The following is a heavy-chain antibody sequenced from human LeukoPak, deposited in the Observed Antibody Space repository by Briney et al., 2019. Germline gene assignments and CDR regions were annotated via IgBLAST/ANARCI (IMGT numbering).Heavy chain of an antibody. CDR3: ARDRRGSGWYGHAFDI. V-gene: IGHV4-30-2*01. D-gene: IGHD6-19*01. J-gene: IGHJ3*02. Sequence: SQTLSLTCAVSGGSISSGGYSWSWIRQPPGKGLEWIGYIYHSGSTYYNPSLKSRVTISVDRSKNQFSLKLSSVTAADTAVYYCARDRRGSGWYGHAFDIWGQGTMATVSS. CDR2: IYHSGST. CDR1: GGSISSGGYS.